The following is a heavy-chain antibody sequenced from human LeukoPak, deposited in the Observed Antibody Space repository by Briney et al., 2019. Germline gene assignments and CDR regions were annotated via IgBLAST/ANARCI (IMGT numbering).Heavy chain of an antibody. Sequence: SETLSLTCTVSGASISSYYWSWIRQPPGKGLEWIGYIYTSGSTNYNPSLKSRVTISVDTTKNQCSLKLSSVTAADTAVYYCAGLNRGTPFDPWGQGKLVTVSS. V-gene: IGHV4-4*09. J-gene: IGHJ5*02. D-gene: IGHD1-14*01. CDR1: GASISSYY. CDR3: AGLNRGTPFDP. CDR2: IYTSGST.